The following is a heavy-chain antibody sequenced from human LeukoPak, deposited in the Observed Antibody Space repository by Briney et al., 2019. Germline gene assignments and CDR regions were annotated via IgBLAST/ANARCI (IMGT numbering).Heavy chain of an antibody. Sequence: SETLSLTCTVSGGSISSYYWSWIRQPPGKGLEWIGYIYYSGSTNYNPSLKSRVTISVDTSKNQFSLKLSSVTAADTAVYYCARHLEYDFWSGYYRGYYGMDVWGQGTTVTVSS. CDR2: IYYSGST. D-gene: IGHD3-3*01. V-gene: IGHV4-59*08. CDR1: GGSISSYY. CDR3: ARHLEYDFWSGYYRGYYGMDV. J-gene: IGHJ6*02.